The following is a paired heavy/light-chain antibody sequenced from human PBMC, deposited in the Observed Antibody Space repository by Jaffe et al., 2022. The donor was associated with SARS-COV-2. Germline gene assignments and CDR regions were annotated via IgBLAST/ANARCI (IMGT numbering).Light chain of an antibody. V-gene: IGKV3-15*01. CDR3: QQYNNWPGVT. J-gene: IGKJ3*01. CDR1: QSVSSN. CDR2: GAS. Sequence: EIVMTQSPATLSVSPGERATLSCRASQSVSSNLAWYQQKPGQAPRLLIYGASTRATGIPARFSGSGSGTEFTLTISSLQSEDFAVYYCQQYNNWPGVTFGPGTKVDIK.
Heavy chain of an antibody. Sequence: QVQLQESGPGLVKPSQTLSLTCTVSGGSISSGDYYWSWIRQPPGKGLEWIGYIYYSGSTYYNPSLKSRVTISVDTSKNQFSLKLSSVTAADTAVYYCAREEGWGYDSSGWRGAFDIWGQGTMVTVSS. CDR3: AREEGWGYDSSGWRGAFDI. CDR1: GGSISSGDYY. CDR2: IYYSGST. V-gene: IGHV4-30-4*01. D-gene: IGHD3-22*01. J-gene: IGHJ3*02.